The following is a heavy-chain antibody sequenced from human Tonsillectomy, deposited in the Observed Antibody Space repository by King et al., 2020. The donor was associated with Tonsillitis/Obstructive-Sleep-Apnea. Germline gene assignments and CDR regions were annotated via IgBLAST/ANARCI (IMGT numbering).Heavy chain of an antibody. CDR1: GYTFTSYY. CDR2: INPSRGST. D-gene: IGHD3-3*01. V-gene: IGHV1-46*01. Sequence: QLVQSGAEVKKPGASVKVSCKASGYTFTSYYMHWVRQAPGQGLEWMGIINPSRGSTSYAQKFQGRVTMTRDTSTSTVYMELSSLRSEDTAVYYCARDPTIFGYGDDAFDIWGQGTMVTVSS. J-gene: IGHJ3*02. CDR3: ARDPTIFGYGDDAFDI.